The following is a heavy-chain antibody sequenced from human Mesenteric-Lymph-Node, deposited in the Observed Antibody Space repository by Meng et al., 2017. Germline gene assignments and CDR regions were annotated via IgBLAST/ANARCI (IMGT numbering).Heavy chain of an antibody. CDR2: IYHSGST. Sequence: QGPPHESGPGLVTPSGTLSLTCAVSGGSISSSNWWSWVRQPPGKGLEWIGEIYHSGSTNYNPSLKSRVTISVDKSKNQFSLKLSSVTAADTAVYYCASGRKYCSSTSCYGQFDYWGQGTLVTVSS. D-gene: IGHD2-2*01. CDR3: ASGRKYCSSTSCYGQFDY. CDR1: GGSISSSNW. J-gene: IGHJ4*02. V-gene: IGHV4-4*02.